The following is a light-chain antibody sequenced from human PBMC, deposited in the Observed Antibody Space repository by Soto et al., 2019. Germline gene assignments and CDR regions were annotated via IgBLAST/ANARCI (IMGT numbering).Light chain of an antibody. V-gene: IGLV2-14*01. CDR1: SSDVGGYNF. CDR2: EVS. CDR3: SSYTSSSTLYV. J-gene: IGLJ1*01. Sequence: QSALTQPASVSGSPGQSITISCTGTSSDVGGYNFVSWHQQHPGKAPKLVIYEVSNRPSGVSNRFSGSKSGNTASLTISGLQAEDEAEYYCSSYTSSSTLYVFGTGTKLTVL.